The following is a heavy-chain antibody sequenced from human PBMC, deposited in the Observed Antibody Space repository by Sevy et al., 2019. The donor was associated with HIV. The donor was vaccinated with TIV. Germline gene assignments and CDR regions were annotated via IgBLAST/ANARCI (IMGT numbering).Heavy chain of an antibody. Sequence: GGSLRLSCAASGFTFSSYGMHWVRQAPGKGLEWVAVISYDGSNKYYADSVKGRFTISRDNSKNTLYRQMNSLGAEDTAGYYCAKSEPVKGGAFVFWGQGTMVTVSS. CDR2: ISYDGSNK. CDR3: AKSEPVKGGAFVF. D-gene: IGHD1-26*01. J-gene: IGHJ3*01. V-gene: IGHV3-30*18. CDR1: GFTFSSYG.